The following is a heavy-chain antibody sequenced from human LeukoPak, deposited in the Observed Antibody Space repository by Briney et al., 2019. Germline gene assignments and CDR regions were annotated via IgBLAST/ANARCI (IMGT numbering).Heavy chain of an antibody. J-gene: IGHJ4*02. CDR2: IWYDATDK. Sequence: RGSLRLSCAPSGFTFTTYGMHWVRQAPGKGLEWLAVIWYDATDKYYADSVKGRFTISRDNSKNTLYLQMDSLSVEDTAVYYCARAGGPQWGLDDYWGQGTLVTVSS. V-gene: IGHV3-33*01. CDR1: GFTFTTYG. CDR3: ARAGGPQWGLDDY. D-gene: IGHD4-23*01.